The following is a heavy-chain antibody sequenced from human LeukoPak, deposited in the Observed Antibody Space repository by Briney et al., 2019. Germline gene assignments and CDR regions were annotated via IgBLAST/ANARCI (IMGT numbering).Heavy chain of an antibody. V-gene: IGHV4-59*01. CDR2: IYYSGST. J-gene: IGHJ3*02. D-gene: IGHD2-21*02. CDR3: ARAVLAYCGGDCYSFAFDI. CDR1: GGSISSYY. Sequence: SETLSLTCTVSGGSISSYYWSWIRQPPGKGLEWIGYIYYSGSTNYNPSLKSRVTISVDTSKNQFSLKLSSVTAADTAVYYCARAVLAYCGGDCYSFAFDIWGQGTMVTVSS.